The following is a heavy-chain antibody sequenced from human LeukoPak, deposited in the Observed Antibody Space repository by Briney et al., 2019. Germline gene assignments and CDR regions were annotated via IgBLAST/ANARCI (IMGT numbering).Heavy chain of an antibody. CDR3: ARVTDYDNGAYHWYFDL. D-gene: IGHD3-22*01. Sequence: ASVKVSCKASGYTFPDNYMHWVRQAPGQGLEWMGWINPNSGATKNAQKFQGRVTMTRDTSISTAYMDLNTLRSDDKAVYYCARVTDYDNGAYHWYFDLWGRGTLVTVSS. V-gene: IGHV1-2*02. CDR2: INPNSGAT. J-gene: IGHJ2*01. CDR1: GYTFPDNY.